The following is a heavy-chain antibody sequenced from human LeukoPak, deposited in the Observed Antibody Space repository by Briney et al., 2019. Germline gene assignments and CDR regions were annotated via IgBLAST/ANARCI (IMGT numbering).Heavy chain of an antibody. V-gene: IGHV1-69*13. CDR1: GGTFSSYA. CDR3: ARHDYLGYLFDY. CDR2: IIPIFGTA. D-gene: IGHD2/OR15-2a*01. J-gene: IGHJ4*02. Sequence: SVTASCKASGGTFSSYAISWVRQAPGQGLEWMGGIIPIFGTANYAQKFQGRVTITADESTSTAYMELSSLRSEDTAVYYCARHDYLGYLFDYWGQGTLVTVSS.